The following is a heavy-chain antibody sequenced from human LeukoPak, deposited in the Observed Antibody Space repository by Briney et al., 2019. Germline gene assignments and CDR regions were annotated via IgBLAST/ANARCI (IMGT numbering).Heavy chain of an antibody. D-gene: IGHD2-2*01. V-gene: IGHV1-8*03. Sequence: ASVKVSCKASGYAFTSYDINWVRQATGQGLEWMGWMNPNSGNTGYAQKFQGRVTITRNTSISTAYMELSSLRSEDTAVYYCARGFEVGYDAFDIWGQGTMVTVSS. CDR2: MNPNSGNT. CDR3: ARGFEVGYDAFDI. CDR1: GYAFTSYD. J-gene: IGHJ3*02.